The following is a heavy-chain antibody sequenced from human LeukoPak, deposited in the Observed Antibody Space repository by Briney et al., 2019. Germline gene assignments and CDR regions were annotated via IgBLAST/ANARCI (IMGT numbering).Heavy chain of an antibody. Sequence: GGSLRLSCAASGFTFSSYGMHWVRQAPGKGLEWVAVISYDGSNKYYADSVKGRFTISRDNSKNTLYPQMNSLRAEDTAVYYCAKDKRLYYYDSSGYPLDYWGQGTLVTVSS. CDR2: ISYDGSNK. D-gene: IGHD3-22*01. J-gene: IGHJ4*02. CDR3: AKDKRLYYYDSSGYPLDY. CDR1: GFTFSSYG. V-gene: IGHV3-30*18.